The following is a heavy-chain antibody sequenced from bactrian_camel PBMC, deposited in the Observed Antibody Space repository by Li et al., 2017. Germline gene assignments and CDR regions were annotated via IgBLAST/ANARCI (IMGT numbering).Heavy chain of an antibody. CDR3: AACAFTIGTGFRY. V-gene: IGHV3S55*01. J-gene: IGHJ6*01. D-gene: IGHD4*01. CDR1: GYIFSACR. CDR2: ISSGGTG. Sequence: HVQLVESGGGSVQAGGSLKLSCAASGYIFSACRMGWYRQAPGEERVMISTISSGGTGWTADSVKGRFAISRDNAKNILYLQMNSMKTEDTAVYYCAACAFTIGTGFRYWGRGTQVTVS.